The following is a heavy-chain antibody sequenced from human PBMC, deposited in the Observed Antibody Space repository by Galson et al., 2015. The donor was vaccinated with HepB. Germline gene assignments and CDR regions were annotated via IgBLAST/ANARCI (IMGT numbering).Heavy chain of an antibody. D-gene: IGHD3-10*01. J-gene: IGHJ4*02. V-gene: IGHV3-23*01. CDR3: AMSYASGSSFDF. CDR2: ISGGGERM. Sequence: SLRLSCAGSGFSFSSQAMGWVRQAPGKGLEWVSVISGGGERMHYADSVKGRLTIYRDNSKNTLYLQVNSLRAEDTAVYYCAMSYASGSSFDFWGQGTLVTVSS. CDR1: GFSFSSQA.